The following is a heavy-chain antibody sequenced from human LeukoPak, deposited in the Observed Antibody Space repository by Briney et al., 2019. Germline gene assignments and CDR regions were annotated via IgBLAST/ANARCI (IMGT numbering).Heavy chain of an antibody. CDR1: GFTFSNYA. V-gene: IGHV3-23*01. J-gene: IGHJ4*02. Sequence: GGSLRLSCAASGFTFSNYALSWVRQAPGKGLEWVSIISGSSTSTYYADSVRGRFTISRDNSKNTLYLQMNSLRAEDTAVYYCAKSASRYYFDYWGQGILVTVSS. CDR2: ISGSSTST. CDR3: AKSASRYYFDY.